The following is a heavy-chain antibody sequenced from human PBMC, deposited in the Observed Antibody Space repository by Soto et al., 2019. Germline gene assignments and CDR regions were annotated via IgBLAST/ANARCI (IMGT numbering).Heavy chain of an antibody. J-gene: IGHJ5*02. CDR3: ARDHGYSSSNGFDP. V-gene: IGHV3-48*01. Sequence: GGSLRLSCAASGFTFSSYSMNWVRQAPGKGLEWVSYISSSSSTIYYADSVKGRFTISRDNAKNSLYLQMNSLRAEDTAVYYCARDHGYSSSNGFDPWGQGTLVTVSS. CDR1: GFTFSSYS. CDR2: ISSSSSTI. D-gene: IGHD6-13*01.